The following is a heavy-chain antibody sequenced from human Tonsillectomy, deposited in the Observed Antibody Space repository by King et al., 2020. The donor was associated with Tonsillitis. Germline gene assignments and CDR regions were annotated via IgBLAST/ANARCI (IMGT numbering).Heavy chain of an antibody. CDR2: INHSGST. V-gene: IGHV4-34*01. CDR3: ARGPVLVLAPAGYYYYGMDV. D-gene: IGHD2/OR15-2a*01. CDR1: GGSFSAYY. J-gene: IGHJ6*02. Sequence: VQLQQWGAGLLKPSETLSLTCAVYGGSFSAYYWNWIRQPPGKGLEWIGEINHSGSTSYNPSLNSRVTISVDTSKNQFSLKLSSVTAADTAVYYCARGPVLVLAPAGYYYYGMDVWGQGTTVTVSS.